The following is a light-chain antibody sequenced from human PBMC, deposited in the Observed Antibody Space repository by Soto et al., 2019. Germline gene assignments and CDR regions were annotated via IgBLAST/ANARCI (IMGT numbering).Light chain of an antibody. CDR3: QQFSSYPLT. CDR2: DAS. J-gene: IGKJ4*01. CDR1: QTVRSNY. Sequence: EFVLTQSPGPLSLSPGERATLSCMSSQTVRSNYLAWYQQKPGQAPRLLIYDASSRATGIPDRFSGGGSGTDCTLTISRLEPEDVAVYYCQQFSSYPLTLGGGTKVDIK. V-gene: IGKV3-20*01.